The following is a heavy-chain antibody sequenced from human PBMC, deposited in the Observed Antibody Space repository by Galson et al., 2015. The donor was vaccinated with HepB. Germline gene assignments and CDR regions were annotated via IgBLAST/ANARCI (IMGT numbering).Heavy chain of an antibody. Sequence: SLRLSCAASGFTFSSYSMNWVRQAPGKGLEWVSSISSSSSYIYYADSVKGQFTISRDNAKNSLYLQMNSLRAEDTAVYYCARTISWIRRHLDYWGQGTLVTVSS. V-gene: IGHV3-21*01. J-gene: IGHJ4*02. CDR3: ARTISWIRRHLDY. D-gene: IGHD5-12*01. CDR2: ISSSSSYI. CDR1: GFTFSSYS.